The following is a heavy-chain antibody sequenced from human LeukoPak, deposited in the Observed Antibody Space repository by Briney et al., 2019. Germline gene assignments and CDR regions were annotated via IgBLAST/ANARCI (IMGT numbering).Heavy chain of an antibody. CDR3: VRGGYGETSVTW. J-gene: IGHJ4*02. D-gene: IGHD4-17*01. Sequence: GGSLRLSCAASGFTFSSYAMHWVRQAPGKGLVGVSRINSDGSDTRYADSVKGRFTISRDNAKNTVYLQMNSLRADDTAVYYCVRGGYGETSVTWWGQGTLVTVSS. CDR1: GFTFSSYA. CDR2: INSDGSDT. V-gene: IGHV3-74*01.